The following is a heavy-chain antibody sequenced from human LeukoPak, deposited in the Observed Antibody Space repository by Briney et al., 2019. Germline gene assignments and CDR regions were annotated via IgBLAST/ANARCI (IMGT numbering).Heavy chain of an antibody. CDR1: GGSISSGGYY. Sequence: PSQTLSLTCTVSGGSISSGGYYWSWIRQHPGKGLEWIGYIYYSGSTYYNPSLKSRVTISVDTSKNQFSLKLSSVTAADTAVYYCARVGEYYDILTGYYNDYWGQGTLVTVSS. CDR2: IYYSGST. D-gene: IGHD3-9*01. J-gene: IGHJ4*02. V-gene: IGHV4-31*03. CDR3: ARVGEYYDILTGYYNDY.